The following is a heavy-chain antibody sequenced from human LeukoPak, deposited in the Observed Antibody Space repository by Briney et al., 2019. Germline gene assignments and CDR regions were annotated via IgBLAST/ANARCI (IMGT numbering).Heavy chain of an antibody. CDR3: ARDEYSSSWYYYYYYMDV. V-gene: IGHV3-11*04. D-gene: IGHD6-13*01. CDR2: ISSSGSTI. Sequence: GGSLRLSCAASGFTFSDYYMSWIRQAPGKGLEWVSYISSSGSTIYYADSVKGRFTISRDNAKNSLYLQMNSLRAEDTAVYYCARDEYSSSWYYYYYYMDVWGKEPTVTVSS. CDR1: GFTFSDYY. J-gene: IGHJ6*03.